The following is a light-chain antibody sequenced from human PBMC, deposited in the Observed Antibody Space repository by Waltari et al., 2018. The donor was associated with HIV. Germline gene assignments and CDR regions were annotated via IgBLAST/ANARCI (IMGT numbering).Light chain of an antibody. CDR1: QSVSSSY. V-gene: IGKV3-20*01. Sequence: ELVLTQSPGTLSLSTGERAPLSCRASQSVSSSYLAWYQQKPGQTPRLLIYGASSRATGIPDRFSGSVSGTDFTLTISRLEPEDFAVYYCQQYGSSPPLTFGPGTKVDIK. CDR3: QQYGSSPPLT. J-gene: IGKJ3*01. CDR2: GAS.